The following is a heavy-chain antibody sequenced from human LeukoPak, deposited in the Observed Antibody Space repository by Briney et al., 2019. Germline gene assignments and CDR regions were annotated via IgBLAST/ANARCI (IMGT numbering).Heavy chain of an antibody. Sequence: PGGSLRLSCAASGFTFSSYGMHWVRQAPGKGLEWVALIRYDGSNKYYADSVKGRFTISRDNSKNTLYLQMNSLRAEDTAVYYCAKDFVVLEWLLYDYWGQGTLVTVSS. D-gene: IGHD3-3*01. CDR3: AKDFVVLEWLLYDY. CDR1: GFTFSSYG. J-gene: IGHJ4*02. V-gene: IGHV3-30*02. CDR2: IRYDGSNK.